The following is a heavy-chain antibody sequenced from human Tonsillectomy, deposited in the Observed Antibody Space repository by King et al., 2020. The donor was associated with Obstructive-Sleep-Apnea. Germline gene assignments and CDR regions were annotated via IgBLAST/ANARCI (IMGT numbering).Heavy chain of an antibody. CDR2: INHSGSI. V-gene: IGHV4-34*01. Sequence: VQLQQWGAGLLKPSETLSLTCAVYVGSFSGYYWTWIRQPPGKGLEWIGEINHSGSIYYNPSLKSRLTITVDTSKNQFSLRLNSVTAAATAVYFCVGGTAGARLKFWGQGTRVTVSS. J-gene: IGHJ4*02. D-gene: IGHD1-26*01. CDR1: VGSFSGYY. CDR3: VGGTAGARLKF.